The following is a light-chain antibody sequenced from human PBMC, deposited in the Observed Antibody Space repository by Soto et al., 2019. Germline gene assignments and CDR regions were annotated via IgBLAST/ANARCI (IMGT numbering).Light chain of an antibody. CDR3: AAWDDSLNGWV. V-gene: IGLV1-44*01. CDR1: TSNIGRNT. J-gene: IGLJ3*02. Sequence: QSVLTQPPSASGTPGQRVTISCSGSTSNIGRNTVNWFQQLPGTAPKLLIYNNNQRPSGVPDRFSGSKSGTSASLAISGLQSEDEADYYCAAWDDSLNGWVFGGGTKLTFL. CDR2: NNN.